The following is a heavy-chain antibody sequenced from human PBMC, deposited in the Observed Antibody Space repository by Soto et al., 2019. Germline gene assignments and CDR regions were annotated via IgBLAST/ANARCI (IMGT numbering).Heavy chain of an antibody. CDR2: INPSGGST. V-gene: IGHV1-46*03. CDR3: ARTDSAGIAAAANSDY. Sequence: ASVKVSCKASGYTFTSYYMHWVRQAPGQGLEWMGIINPSGGSTSYAQKFQGRVTMTRDTSTSTVYMELSSLRSEDTAVYYCARTDSAGIAAAANSDYWGQGTLVTVSS. CDR1: GYTFTSYY. J-gene: IGHJ4*02. D-gene: IGHD6-13*01.